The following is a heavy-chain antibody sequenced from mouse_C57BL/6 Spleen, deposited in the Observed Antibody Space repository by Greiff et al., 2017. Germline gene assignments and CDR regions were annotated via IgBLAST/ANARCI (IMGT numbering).Heavy chain of an antibody. Sequence: VQLQQPGAELVKPGASVKLSCKASGYTFTSYWMHWVKQRPGRGLEWIGKIYPNSGGTKYNEKFKSKATLTVDKSSSTAYMQLSSLTSEDSAVYYYARGGVWYFDYWGKGTTVTVSS. V-gene: IGHV1-72*01. CDR2: IYPNSGGT. J-gene: IGHJ1*03. CDR1: GYTFTSYW. CDR3: ARGGVWYFDY.